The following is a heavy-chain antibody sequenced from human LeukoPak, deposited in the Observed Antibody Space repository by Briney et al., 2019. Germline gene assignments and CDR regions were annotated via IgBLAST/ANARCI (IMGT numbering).Heavy chain of an antibody. V-gene: IGHV3-21*01. D-gene: IGHD1-26*01. CDR2: ISGSSSDM. CDR3: ARRGYHDYSGFDY. Sequence: GGSLRLSCAGSAFTFSSYSMNWVRQAPGKGLEWVSSISGSSSDMYYADSVKGRFTISRDNAKNSLYLQMKSLRAEDTAVYYCARRGYHDYSGFDYWGQGTLVTVSS. J-gene: IGHJ4*02. CDR1: AFTFSSYS.